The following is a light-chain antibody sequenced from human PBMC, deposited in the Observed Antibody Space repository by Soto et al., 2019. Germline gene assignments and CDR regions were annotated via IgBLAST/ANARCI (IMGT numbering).Light chain of an antibody. CDR1: SGHSSYA. Sequence: QAVLTQSPSASASLGASVKLTCTLSSGHSSYAIAWHQQQPEKGPRYLMKVNSDGSHSRGDGIPDRFSGSSSGTERYLTISSLQSEDEADYYCQTWDTNWVFGGGTKLTVL. CDR2: VNSDGSH. V-gene: IGLV4-69*01. CDR3: QTWDTNWV. J-gene: IGLJ3*02.